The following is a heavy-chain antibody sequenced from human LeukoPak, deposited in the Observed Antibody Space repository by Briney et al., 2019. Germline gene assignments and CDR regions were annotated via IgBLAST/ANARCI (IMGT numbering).Heavy chain of an antibody. CDR3: AREPTSGREPTSGRPLDY. CDR1: GGSISGYF. J-gene: IGHJ4*02. V-gene: IGHV4-4*07. CDR2: IYSSGSN. Sequence: SETLSLTWTVSGGSISGYFWSWIRQPAGKGLEWIGRIYSSGSNNYNPSLKSRVTMSLDTSKNHLSLNLSSVTAAHTAVYYCAREPTSGREPTSGRPLDYWGQGTLVTVSS. D-gene: IGHD5-12*01.